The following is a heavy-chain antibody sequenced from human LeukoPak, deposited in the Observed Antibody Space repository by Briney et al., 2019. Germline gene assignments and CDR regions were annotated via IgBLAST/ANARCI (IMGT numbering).Heavy chain of an antibody. Sequence: GGSLRLSCAASGFTFSSYAMHWVRQAPGKGLEWVAVISYDGGNKYYADSVKGRFTISRDNSKNTLYLQMNSLRAEDTAVYYCARASITMVRGVILLTAPVDYWGQGTLVTVPS. V-gene: IGHV3-30-3*01. CDR2: ISYDGGNK. J-gene: IGHJ4*02. CDR1: GFTFSSYA. D-gene: IGHD3-10*01. CDR3: ARASITMVRGVILLTAPVDY.